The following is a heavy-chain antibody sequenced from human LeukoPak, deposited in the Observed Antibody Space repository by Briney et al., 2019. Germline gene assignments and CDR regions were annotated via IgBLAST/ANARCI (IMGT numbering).Heavy chain of an antibody. Sequence: SQTLSLTCTVSGGSISSGGYYCSWIRQHPGKGLEWIGYIYYSGSTYYNPSLKSRVTISVDTSKNQFSLKLSSVTAADTAVYYCARGYDSSGYRYWGQGTLVTVSS. J-gene: IGHJ4*02. V-gene: IGHV4-31*03. CDR2: IYYSGST. CDR3: ARGYDSSGYRY. D-gene: IGHD3-22*01. CDR1: GGSISSGGYY.